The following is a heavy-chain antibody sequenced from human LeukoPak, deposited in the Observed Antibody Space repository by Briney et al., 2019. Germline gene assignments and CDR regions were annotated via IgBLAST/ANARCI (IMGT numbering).Heavy chain of an antibody. CDR3: AKDRGPWDSSSWYYFDY. CDR2: ISGSGGST. J-gene: IGHJ4*02. D-gene: IGHD6-13*01. Sequence: GGSLRLSCAASGFTFSSYGMSWVRQAPGKGLEWVSAISGSGGSTYYADSVKGRFTISRDNSKNTLYLQMNSLRAEDTAVYYCAKDRGPWDSSSWYYFDYWGQGTLVSVSS. V-gene: IGHV3-23*01. CDR1: GFTFSSYG.